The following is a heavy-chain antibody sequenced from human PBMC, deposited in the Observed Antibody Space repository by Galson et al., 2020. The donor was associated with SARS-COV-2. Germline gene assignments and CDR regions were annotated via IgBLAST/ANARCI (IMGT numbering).Heavy chain of an antibody. CDR1: GGSISSSSYY. CDR3: ARHFLVVVPAALTFDY. Sequence: ASETLSLTCTVSGGSISSSSYYWGWIRQPPGKGLEWIGSIYYSGSTYYNPSLKSRVTISVDTSKNQFSLKLSSVTAADTAVYYCARHFLVVVPAALTFDYWGQGTLVTVSS. D-gene: IGHD2-2*01. V-gene: IGHV4-39*01. J-gene: IGHJ4*02. CDR2: IYYSGST.